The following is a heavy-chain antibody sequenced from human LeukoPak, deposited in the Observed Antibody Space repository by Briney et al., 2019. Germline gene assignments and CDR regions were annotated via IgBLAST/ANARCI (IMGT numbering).Heavy chain of an antibody. CDR3: ARAPVIAAAGTIWFDP. CDR2: MNPNSGNT. D-gene: IGHD6-13*01. CDR1: GYTFTSYD. J-gene: IGHJ5*02. Sequence: GASVKVSCKASGYTFTSYDINWVRQATGQGLEWMGWMNPNSGNTGYAQKFQGRVTMTRNTSISTAYMELSSLRSEDTAVYYCARAPVIAAAGTIWFDPWGQGTLVTVSS. V-gene: IGHV1-8*01.